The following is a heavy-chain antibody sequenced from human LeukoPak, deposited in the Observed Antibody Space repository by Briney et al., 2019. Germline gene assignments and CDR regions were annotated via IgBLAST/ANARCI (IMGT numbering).Heavy chain of an antibody. CDR1: GYTFTGYY. J-gene: IGHJ6*02. Sequence: ASVKVSCKASGYTFTGYYMHWVRQAPGQGLEWMGWINPNSGGTNYAQKFQGRVTMTRDTSISTAYMELSRLRSDDTAVYYCARDGVEGYCSGGSCYYYYGMDVWGQGTTVTVSS. CDR3: ARDGVEGYCSGGSCYYYYGMDV. V-gene: IGHV1-2*02. D-gene: IGHD2-15*01. CDR2: INPNSGGT.